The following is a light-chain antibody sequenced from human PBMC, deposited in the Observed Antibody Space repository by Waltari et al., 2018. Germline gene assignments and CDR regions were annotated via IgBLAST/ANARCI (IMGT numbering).Light chain of an antibody. J-gene: IGLJ1*01. Sequence: QSALTQPASVSGSPGQSITISCTGTSRDVGDYDWVSWYQQHPGKAPNVVIFDVRYRPSGVSNRFSGSKSGNTASLTISGLQAEDEADYYCTSYTSRHSLVFGTGTKVTVL. V-gene: IGLV2-14*03. CDR1: SRDVGDYDW. CDR3: TSYTSRHSLV. CDR2: DVR.